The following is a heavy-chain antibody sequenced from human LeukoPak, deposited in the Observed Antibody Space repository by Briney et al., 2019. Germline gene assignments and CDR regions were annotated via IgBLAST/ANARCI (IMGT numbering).Heavy chain of an antibody. CDR2: IIPIFGTA. D-gene: IGHD3-3*01. Sequence: SVKVSCKASGGTFISYAIIWVRQAPGQGLEWMGRIIPIFGTANYAQKFQGRVTITTDESTSTAYMELSSLRSEDTAVYYCAREGSGYDFWSGYYLKGYYFDYWGQGTLVTVSS. J-gene: IGHJ4*02. V-gene: IGHV1-69*05. CDR1: GGTFISYA. CDR3: AREGSGYDFWSGYYLKGYYFDY.